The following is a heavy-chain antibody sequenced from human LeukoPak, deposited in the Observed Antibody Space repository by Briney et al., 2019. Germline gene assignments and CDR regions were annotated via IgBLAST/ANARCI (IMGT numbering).Heavy chain of an antibody. Sequence: GGSLRLSCAASGFTFSSNYMSWVRQAPGKGLEWVSVIYSGGSTYYADSVKGRFTISRDNSKNTPYLQMNSLRAEDTAVYYCARWGPYSGYDYQDYWGQGTLVTVSS. CDR2: IYSGGST. CDR1: GFTFSSNY. D-gene: IGHD5-12*01. CDR3: ARWGPYSGYDYQDY. V-gene: IGHV3-53*01. J-gene: IGHJ4*02.